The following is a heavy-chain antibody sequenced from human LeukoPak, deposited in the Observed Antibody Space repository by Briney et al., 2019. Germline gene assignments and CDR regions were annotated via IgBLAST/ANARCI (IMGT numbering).Heavy chain of an antibody. CDR3: AKDISPHEDYYYYYGMDV. J-gene: IGHJ6*02. CDR1: GYTFTSYD. CDR2: MNPNSGNT. V-gene: IGHV1-8*03. Sequence: ASVKDSCKASGYTFTSYDINWVRQATGQGLEWMGWMNPNSGNTGYAQKFQGRVTITRNTSISTAYVELSSLRSEDTALYYCAKDISPHEDYYYYYGMDVWGQGTTVTVSS.